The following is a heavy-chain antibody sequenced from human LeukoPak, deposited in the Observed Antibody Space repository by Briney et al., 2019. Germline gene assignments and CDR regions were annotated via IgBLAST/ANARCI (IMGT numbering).Heavy chain of an antibody. V-gene: IGHV3-74*01. CDR3: ARGGVVVMGAFDI. Sequence: GGSLRLSCAASGFTFDDYGMSWVRQAPGKGLVWVSRINSDGSSTSYADSVKGRFTISRDNAKNTLYLQMNSLRAEDTAVYYCARGGVVVMGAFDIWGQGTMVTVSS. CDR1: GFTFDDYG. CDR2: INSDGSST. J-gene: IGHJ3*02. D-gene: IGHD3-22*01.